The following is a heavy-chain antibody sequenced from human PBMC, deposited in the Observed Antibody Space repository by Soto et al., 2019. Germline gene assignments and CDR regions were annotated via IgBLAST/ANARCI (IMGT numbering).Heavy chain of an antibody. Sequence: SETLSLTCSVSGDSISNLDYFWAWIRQPPGQALEYIGYIYKSATTYYNPSFESRVAISVDTSMSQFSLNVTSVTAADTAVYFCARGRYCLTGRCFPNWFDSWGQGALVTVSS. CDR2: IYKSATT. J-gene: IGHJ5*01. CDR1: GDSISNLDYF. CDR3: ARGRYCLTGRCFPNWFDS. D-gene: IGHD7-27*01. V-gene: IGHV4-30-4*01.